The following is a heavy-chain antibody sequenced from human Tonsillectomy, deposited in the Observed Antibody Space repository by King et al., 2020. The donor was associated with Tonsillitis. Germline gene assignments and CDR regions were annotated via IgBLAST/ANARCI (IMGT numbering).Heavy chain of an antibody. J-gene: IGHJ4*02. CDR3: ARDQGAGLDH. Sequence: VQLVESGGGVVQPGRSLRLSCVASGFTFSNYGIHWVRQAPGKGLEGGTFVWYDGTIKYYAYSVPGRFTIPRDNSKNTVYLQMNSLRAEDTAVYYCARDQGAGLDHWGQGRPVTVSS. CDR2: VWYDGTIK. V-gene: IGHV3-33*08. CDR1: GFTFSNYG. D-gene: IGHD6-19*01.